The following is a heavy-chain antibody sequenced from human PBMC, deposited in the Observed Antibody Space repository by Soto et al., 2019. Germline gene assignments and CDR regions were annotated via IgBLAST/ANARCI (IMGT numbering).Heavy chain of an antibody. J-gene: IGHJ4*02. CDR2: VYYSGST. CDR1: GGSTSSSTYY. V-gene: IGHV4-39*01. D-gene: IGHD3-22*01. CDR3: AIQRRYYYDSSGYPDY. Sequence: SETLSLTCSVSGGSTSSSTYYWGWIRQPPGKGLEWIGSVYYSGSTFYNPSLKSRVTISVDTSKNQFSLRLSSVTAADTAVYYCAIQRRYYYDSSGYPDYWGQGTLVTVSS.